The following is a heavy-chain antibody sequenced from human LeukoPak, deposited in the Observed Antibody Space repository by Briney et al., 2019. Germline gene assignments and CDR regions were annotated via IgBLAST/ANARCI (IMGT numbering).Heavy chain of an antibody. D-gene: IGHD6-13*01. Sequence: PSETLSLTCTVSGGSISSSSYYWGWIRQPPGKGLEWIGSIYYSGSTYYNPSLKSRVTISVDTSKNQFSLKLSSVTAADTAVYYCASSSSSWGKVYWGQGTLVTVSS. V-gene: IGHV4-39*07. CDR2: IYYSGST. CDR1: GGSISSSSYY. J-gene: IGHJ4*02. CDR3: ASSSSSWGKVY.